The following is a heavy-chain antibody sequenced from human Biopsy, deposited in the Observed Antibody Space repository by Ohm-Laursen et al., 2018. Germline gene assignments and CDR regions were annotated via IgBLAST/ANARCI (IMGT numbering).Heavy chain of an antibody. D-gene: IGHD6-6*01. J-gene: IGHJ6*02. CDR1: GGTFTTYA. V-gene: IGHV1-69*13. Sequence: VASVKVSCKASGGTFTTYAISWVRQAPGQGLEWMGGIMPAFGVVNYGQNFEGRVTIDADDSTTTVDLSSLTSEDTAVYYCARGEAARVNDNYRYRLDHWGQGTTVVVSS. CDR3: ARGEAARVNDNYRYRLDH. CDR2: IMPAFGVV.